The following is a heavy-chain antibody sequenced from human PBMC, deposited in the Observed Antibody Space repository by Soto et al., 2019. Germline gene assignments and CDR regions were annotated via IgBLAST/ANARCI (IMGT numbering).Heavy chain of an antibody. CDR2: ISYDGKQT. V-gene: IGHV3-30*03. D-gene: IGHD3-16*01. CDR1: GFTVTGSG. Sequence: LSCAASGFTVTGSGMHWVRQAPGKGLEWVAVISYDGKQTYYADSVKGRFTISKDKSKRTLFLQMNRLRVDDTAVYYGARDGWGSNWYFDLWGRGTLVTVSS. CDR3: ARDGWGSNWYFDL. J-gene: IGHJ2*01.